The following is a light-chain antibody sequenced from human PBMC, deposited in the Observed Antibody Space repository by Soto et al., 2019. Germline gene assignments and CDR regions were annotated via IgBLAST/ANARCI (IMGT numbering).Light chain of an antibody. Sequence: EIVLAQSPATLSLSPGERATLSCRASQSLDNYLAWYQHKPGQAPRLLIYDASTRATDIPARFRGSGSGTDFTLIISSLEPEDFAVYYCQQRGHWPSFGGGTKVEIK. CDR3: QQRGHWPS. CDR2: DAS. CDR1: QSLDNY. J-gene: IGKJ4*01. V-gene: IGKV3-11*01.